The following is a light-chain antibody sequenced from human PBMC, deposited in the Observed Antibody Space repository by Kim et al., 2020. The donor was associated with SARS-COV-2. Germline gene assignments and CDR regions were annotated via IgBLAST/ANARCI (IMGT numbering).Light chain of an antibody. V-gene: IGLV1-47*02. CDR3: AAWDDSLSGWV. J-gene: IGLJ3*02. Sequence: ELTQPPSASGTPGQRVTISCSGSSSNIGSNYVFWYQQLPGTAPKLLIYSNNQRPSGVPDRFSGSKSGTSASLAISGLRSEDEADYYCAAWDDSLSGWVFGGGTQLTVL. CDR2: SNN. CDR1: SSNIGSNY.